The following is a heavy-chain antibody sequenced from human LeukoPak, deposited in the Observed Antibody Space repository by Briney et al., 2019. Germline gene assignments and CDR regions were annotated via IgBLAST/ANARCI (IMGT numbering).Heavy chain of an antibody. D-gene: IGHD5-12*01. CDR3: ARGYESAIYYYVDV. Sequence: PSETLSLTCAVYGGSFSGYYWSWIRQPPGKGLEWIGEINRSGSTNYNPSLTSRVTISVDTSKNQFSLRLSSVTAADTAVYYCARGYESAIYYYVDVWGKGTTVTVSS. CDR2: INRSGST. J-gene: IGHJ6*03. V-gene: IGHV4-34*01. CDR1: GGSFSGYY.